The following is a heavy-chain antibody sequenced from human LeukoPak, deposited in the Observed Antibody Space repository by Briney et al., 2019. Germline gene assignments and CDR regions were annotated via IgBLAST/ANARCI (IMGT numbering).Heavy chain of an antibody. V-gene: IGHV1-18*01. Sequence: ASVTVSCMASGYTFTSYGISWVRQAPGQGLEWMGWISAYNGNTNYAQKLQGRVTMTTDTSTSTAYMELRSLRSDDTAVYYCARLGWELLLSPFDYWGQGTLVTVSS. CDR3: ARLGWELLLSPFDY. D-gene: IGHD1-26*01. CDR1: GYTFTSYG. J-gene: IGHJ4*02. CDR2: ISAYNGNT.